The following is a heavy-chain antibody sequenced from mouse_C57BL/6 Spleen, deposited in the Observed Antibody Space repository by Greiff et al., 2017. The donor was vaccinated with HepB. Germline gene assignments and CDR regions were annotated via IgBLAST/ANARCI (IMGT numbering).Heavy chain of an antibody. Sequence: VQLQQSGPELVKPGASVKISCKASGYSFTGYYMNWVKQSPEKSLEWIGEINPSTGGTTYNQKFKAKATLTVDKSSSTAYMQLKSLTSEDSAVYYCALYYYGSGYYFDYWGQGTTLTVSS. V-gene: IGHV1-42*01. CDR3: ALYYYGSGYYFDY. J-gene: IGHJ2*01. CDR2: INPSTGGT. D-gene: IGHD1-1*01. CDR1: GYSFTGYY.